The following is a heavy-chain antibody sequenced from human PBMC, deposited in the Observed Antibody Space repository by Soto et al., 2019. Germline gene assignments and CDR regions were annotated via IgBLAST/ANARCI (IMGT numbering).Heavy chain of an antibody. V-gene: IGHV3-23*01. J-gene: IGHJ4*02. Sequence: EVQVLESGGGLAQPGRSLRLSCAVSGLSFSSYAMTWVRQSPGKELEWVSSISRSGNSTYSADSVRGRFTISRDNSKNTLYLQMNSLRAEDTAVYYCAKDAKILDWLPTSYYFDFWGQGTLVTVSS. D-gene: IGHD3-9*01. CDR1: GLSFSSYA. CDR2: ISRSGNST. CDR3: AKDAKILDWLPTSYYFDF.